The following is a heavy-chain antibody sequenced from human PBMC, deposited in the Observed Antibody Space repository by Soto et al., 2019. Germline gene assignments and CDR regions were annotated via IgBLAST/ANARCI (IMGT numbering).Heavy chain of an antibody. CDR3: AKPVEYSSSPIAPGLSYGMDV. D-gene: IGHD6-6*01. Sequence: GGSLRLSCAASGFTFSSYAMSWVRQAPGKGLEWVSAISGSGGSTYYADSVKGRFTISRDNSKNTLYLQMNSLRAEDTAVYYCAKPVEYSSSPIAPGLSYGMDVWGQGTTVTVSS. CDR1: GFTFSSYA. CDR2: ISGSGGST. V-gene: IGHV3-23*01. J-gene: IGHJ6*02.